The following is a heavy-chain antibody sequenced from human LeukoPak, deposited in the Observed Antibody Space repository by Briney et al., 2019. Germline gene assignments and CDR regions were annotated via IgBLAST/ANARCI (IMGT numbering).Heavy chain of an antibody. CDR1: GGSISSGSYY. CDR3: ARTGYYYDLGWFDP. J-gene: IGHJ5*02. CDR2: IYTSGST. Sequence: PSETLSLTCTVSGGSISSGSYYWSWIRQPAGKGLEWIGRIYTSGSTNYNPSLKSRVTISVDTSKSQFSLKLSSVTAADTAVYYCARTGYYYDLGWFDPWGQGTLVTVSS. V-gene: IGHV4-61*02. D-gene: IGHD3-22*01.